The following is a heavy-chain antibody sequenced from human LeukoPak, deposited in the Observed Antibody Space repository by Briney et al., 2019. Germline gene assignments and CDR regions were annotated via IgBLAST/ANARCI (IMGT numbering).Heavy chain of an antibody. D-gene: IGHD4-17*01. Sequence: PGGSLRLSCAASGFTFSSYSMNWVRQAPGKGLEWVSSISSSSSYIYYADSVKGRFTISRDSAKNSLYLQMNSLRAEDTAVYYCARGGDYGDYDSYWGQGTLVTVSS. CDR1: GFTFSSYS. J-gene: IGHJ4*02. V-gene: IGHV3-21*01. CDR2: ISSSSSYI. CDR3: ARGGDYGDYDSY.